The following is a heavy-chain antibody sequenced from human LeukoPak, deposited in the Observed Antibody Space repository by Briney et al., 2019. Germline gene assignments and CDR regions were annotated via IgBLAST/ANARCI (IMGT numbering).Heavy chain of an antibody. D-gene: IGHD5-12*01. CDR3: ARLQWTDTMVATSYFDY. J-gene: IGHJ4*02. Sequence: PSETLSLTCTVSGGSISSYYWSWIRQPPGKGLEWIGYIYYSGSTYYNPSLKSRVTISVDTSKNQFSLKLSSVTAADTAVYYCARLQWTDTMVATSYFDYWGQGTLVTVSS. V-gene: IGHV4-59*04. CDR2: IYYSGST. CDR1: GGSISSYY.